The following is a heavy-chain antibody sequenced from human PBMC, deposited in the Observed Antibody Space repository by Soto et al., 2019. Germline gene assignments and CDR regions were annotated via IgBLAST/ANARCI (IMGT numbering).Heavy chain of an antibody. CDR1: GYTFTHYW. CDR2: IYPFDSDV. V-gene: IGHV5-51*01. J-gene: IGHJ4*02. D-gene: IGHD1-1*01. CDR3: ARPDTTGTTGAFAY. Sequence: GESLKISCKGSGYTFTHYWIGWVRQMPGKGLEWMGIIYPFDSDVRLSPSFQGQVIFSADKSITTAYLQWSSLKASDSAIYYCARPDTTGTTGAFAYWGQGTLVTVSS.